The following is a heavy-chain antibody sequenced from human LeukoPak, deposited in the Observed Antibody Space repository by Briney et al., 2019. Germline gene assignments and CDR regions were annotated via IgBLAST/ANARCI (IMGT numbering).Heavy chain of an antibody. CDR2: IYYSGST. CDR1: GGSISSYY. CDR3: ARWNQLLFRVIDY. D-gene: IGHD2-2*01. Sequence: SETLSLTCTVSGGSISSYYWSWIRQPPGKGLEWIGYIYYSGSTNYNPSLKSRVTISVDTSKNHFSLKLSSVTAADTAVYYCARWNQLLFRVIDYWGQGTLVTVSS. J-gene: IGHJ4*02. V-gene: IGHV4-59*08.